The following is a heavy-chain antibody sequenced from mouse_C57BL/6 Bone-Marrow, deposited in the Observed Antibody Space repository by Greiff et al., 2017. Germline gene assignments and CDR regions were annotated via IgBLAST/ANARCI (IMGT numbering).Heavy chain of an antibody. V-gene: IGHV7-3*01. CDR2: LRNKANGYTT. CDR3: ESFYGNFAWFAY. J-gene: IGHJ3*01. CDR1: GFTFTDYY. Sequence: EVHVVESGGGLVQPGGSLSLSCAASGFTFTDYYMSWVRQPPGKALEWLGFLRNKANGYTTESSASVKGRFTISRANSQSILYLQMNALRAEYSASYYCESFYGNFAWFAYWGQGTLVTVSA. D-gene: IGHD2-1*01.